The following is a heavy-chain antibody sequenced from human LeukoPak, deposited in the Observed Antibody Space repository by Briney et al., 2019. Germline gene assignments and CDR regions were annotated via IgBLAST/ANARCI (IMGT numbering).Heavy chain of an antibody. CDR1: GFTFTSSA. D-gene: IGHD1-26*01. CDR3: AADHGPRSYQVYYYYGMDV. V-gene: IGHV1-58*02. J-gene: IGHJ6*02. Sequence: GTSVKVSCKASGFTFTSSAMQWVRQARGQRLEWIGWIVVGSGNTNYAQKFQERVTIIRDMSTSTAYMELSSLRSEDTAVYYCAADHGPRSYQVYYYYGMDVWGQGTTVTVSS. CDR2: IVVGSGNT.